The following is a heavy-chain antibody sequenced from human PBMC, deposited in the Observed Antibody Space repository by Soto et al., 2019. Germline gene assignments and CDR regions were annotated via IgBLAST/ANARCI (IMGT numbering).Heavy chain of an antibody. CDR3: ARKTGAGTYQGFDY. CDR1: GGSISTNNW. Sequence: QVQLQESGPGLVKPSGTLSLTCAVSGGSISTNNWWHWVRQPPGKGLEWIGEIHHTGSINYSPSLKSRLTMSVAQSKNQFSLSLNSVTAADTAVSDCARKTGAGTYQGFDYWGQGSLVTVSS. D-gene: IGHD1-26*01. V-gene: IGHV4-4*02. J-gene: IGHJ4*02. CDR2: IHHTGSI.